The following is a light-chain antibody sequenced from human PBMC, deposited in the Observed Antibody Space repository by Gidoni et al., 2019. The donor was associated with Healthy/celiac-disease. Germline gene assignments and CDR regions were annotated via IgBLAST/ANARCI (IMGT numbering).Light chain of an antibody. J-gene: IGKJ5*01. V-gene: IGKV3-20*01. CDR3: QRYGSSPPT. CDR2: GAS. Sequence: IVLTQSPGTLSSSPGERATLSCRASPRVSSSYLAWYQRKPGQAPRLLIYGASSRATGIPDRFSGSGSGTDFTLTISRLEPEDFAVYYCQRYGSSPPTFGQGTRLEIK. CDR1: PRVSSSY.